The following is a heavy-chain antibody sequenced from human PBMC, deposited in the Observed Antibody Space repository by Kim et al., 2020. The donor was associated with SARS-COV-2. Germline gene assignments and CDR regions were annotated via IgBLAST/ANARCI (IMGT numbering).Heavy chain of an antibody. J-gene: IGHJ3*01. CDR2: INHSGST. V-gene: IGHV4-34*01. CDR1: GGSFSGYY. CDR3: ARVRLYDYVWGSYRYPPAF. Sequence: SQTLSLTCAVYGGSFSGYYWSWIRQPPGKGLEWIGEINHSGSTNYNPSLKSRVTISVDTSKNQFSLKLSSVTAADTAVYYCARVRLYDYVWGSYRYPPAF. D-gene: IGHD3-16*02.